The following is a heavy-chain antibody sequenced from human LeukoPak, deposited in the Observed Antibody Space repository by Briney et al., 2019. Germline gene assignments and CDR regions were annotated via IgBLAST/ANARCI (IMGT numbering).Heavy chain of an antibody. V-gene: IGHV3-33*06. D-gene: IGHD2-15*01. CDR1: GFSFSSYG. CDR3: AKPTRASGGSFLIDY. Sequence: PGGSLRLSCAASGFSFSSYGMHWVRQAPGKGLEWVADIWDDGSYKYYADSVKGRFTISRDNSKNTLYLQMNSLRAEDTAVYYCAKPTRASGGSFLIDYWGQGTLVTVSS. J-gene: IGHJ4*02. CDR2: IWDDGSYK.